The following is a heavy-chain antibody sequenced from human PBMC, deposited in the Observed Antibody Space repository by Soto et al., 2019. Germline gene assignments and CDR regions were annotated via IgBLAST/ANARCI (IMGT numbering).Heavy chain of an antibody. V-gene: IGHV1-18*01. D-gene: IGHD3-10*01. CDR1: GYTFTSYG. Sequence: QVQLVQSGAEVKKPGASVKVSCKASGYTFTSYGISWVRQAPGQGLEWMGWTSAYNGNTNYAQKLQGRVTMTTDTSTSTAYMELRSLRSDDTAVYYCARAKGITMVRGYYYYGMDVWGQGTTVTVSS. CDR3: ARAKGITMVRGYYYYGMDV. J-gene: IGHJ6*02. CDR2: TSAYNGNT.